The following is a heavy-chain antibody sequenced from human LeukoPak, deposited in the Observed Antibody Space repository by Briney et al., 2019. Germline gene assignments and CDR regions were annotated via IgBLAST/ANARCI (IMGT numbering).Heavy chain of an antibody. J-gene: IGHJ4*02. CDR1: VYTFNINA. CDR3: AKCGNSGCHLIDY. V-gene: IGHV3-23*01. CDR2: ISARTGGT. Sequence: PGGSLRLSCAASVYTFNINAISWVRQAPGEGVEWVSGISARTGGTYYVPSVKGRFTISRDNSKSTLYQQMDSLRAEDTAVYYCAKCGNSGCHLIDYWGQGTLVTASS. D-gene: IGHD5-12*01.